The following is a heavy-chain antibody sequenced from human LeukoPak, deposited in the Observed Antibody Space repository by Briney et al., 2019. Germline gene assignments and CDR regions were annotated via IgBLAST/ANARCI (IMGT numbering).Heavy chain of an antibody. D-gene: IGHD3-9*01. CDR2: IYSGGST. V-gene: IGHV3-53*01. Sequence: GGSLRLSCAASGFTVSSNYMSWVRQAPGKGLEWVSIIYSGGSTFYADSVKGRFTISRDNSKNTLYLQMNSLRAEDTAVYYCAKVQRYFDWLPGTFDYWGQGTLVTVSS. CDR3: AKVQRYFDWLPGTFDY. J-gene: IGHJ4*02. CDR1: GFTVSSNY.